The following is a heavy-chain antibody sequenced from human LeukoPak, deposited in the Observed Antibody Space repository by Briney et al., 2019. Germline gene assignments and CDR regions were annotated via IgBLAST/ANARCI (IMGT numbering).Heavy chain of an antibody. CDR3: ARDPGVVAFHYFDF. Sequence: PGGSLRLSCAASGFNFSSHAMAWVRQAPGKGLEWVSAIGGLGSSTYYGDSVKGRFTISRDNSKNTVYLQMDSLRVEDTAVYYCARDPGVVAFHYFDFWGQGTLITVSS. CDR1: GFNFSSHA. J-gene: IGHJ4*02. CDR2: IGGLGSST. D-gene: IGHD3-3*01. V-gene: IGHV3-23*01.